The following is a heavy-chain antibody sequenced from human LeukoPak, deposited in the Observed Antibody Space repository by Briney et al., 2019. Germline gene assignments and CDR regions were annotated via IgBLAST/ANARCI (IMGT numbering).Heavy chain of an antibody. CDR3: ARLEDSGSFFDY. V-gene: IGHV4-39*01. D-gene: IGHD1-26*01. J-gene: IGHJ4*02. Sequence: PSETLSLTCTVSGGSISSSSYYWGWIRQPPGKGLEWIGSIYYSGSTYYNPFLKSRVAISVDTSKNQFSLKLSSVTAADTAVYYYARLEDSGSFFDYWGQGTLVTVSS. CDR1: GGSISSSSYY. CDR2: IYYSGST.